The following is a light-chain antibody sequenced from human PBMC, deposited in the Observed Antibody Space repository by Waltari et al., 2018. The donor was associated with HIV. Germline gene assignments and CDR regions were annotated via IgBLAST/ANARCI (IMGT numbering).Light chain of an antibody. CDR2: GTS. Sequence: EIHMTQSPATLSVSPGARATLSCRASQSVNRNLAWYKQKPGQTPRLLIYGTSTRATDTPARFSGSGSGTEFTLTISSLQSQDFAVYYCHHYNNWRDTFGQGTKVEIK. V-gene: IGKV3-15*01. J-gene: IGKJ1*01. CDR3: HHYNNWRDT. CDR1: QSVNRN.